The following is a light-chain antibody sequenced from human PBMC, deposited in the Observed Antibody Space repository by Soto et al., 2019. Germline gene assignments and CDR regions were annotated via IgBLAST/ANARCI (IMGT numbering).Light chain of an antibody. CDR3: QQYGSSASET. CDR1: QSVSSSY. Sequence: EIVLTQSPGTLSLSPGERAALSCRASQSVSSSYLAWYQQKPGQAPRLLIYGASSRATGIPDRFSGSGSGTEFTLAIRRLEPEDFEVYYCQQYGSSASETFGQGTKVDIK. J-gene: IGKJ1*01. V-gene: IGKV3-20*01. CDR2: GAS.